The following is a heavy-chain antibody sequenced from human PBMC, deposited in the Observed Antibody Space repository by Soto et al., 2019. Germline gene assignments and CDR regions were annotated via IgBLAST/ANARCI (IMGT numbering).Heavy chain of an antibody. Sequence: GESLKISCAASGFTFSSYAMSWVRQTPGKGLEWVSAISGSGGSTYYADSVKGRFTISRDNSKNTLYLQMNSLRAEDTAVYYCAKDLRAGSPAALDYWGQGTLVTVSS. V-gene: IGHV3-23*01. J-gene: IGHJ4*02. D-gene: IGHD2-2*01. CDR2: ISGSGGST. CDR1: GFTFSSYA. CDR3: AKDLRAGSPAALDY.